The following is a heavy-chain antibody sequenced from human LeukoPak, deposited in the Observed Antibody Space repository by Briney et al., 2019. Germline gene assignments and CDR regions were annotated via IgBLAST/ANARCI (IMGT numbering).Heavy chain of an antibody. CDR1: GGSISSYY. Sequence: SETLSLTCTVSGGSISSYYWSWIRQPPGKGLEWIGYIYYSGSTNYNPSLKSRVTISVDTSKNQFTLKLSSVTAADTAVYYCARSPRGVISGNWFDPWGQGTLVTVSS. D-gene: IGHD3-10*01. V-gene: IGHV4-59*08. CDR2: IYYSGST. J-gene: IGHJ5*02. CDR3: ARSPRGVISGNWFDP.